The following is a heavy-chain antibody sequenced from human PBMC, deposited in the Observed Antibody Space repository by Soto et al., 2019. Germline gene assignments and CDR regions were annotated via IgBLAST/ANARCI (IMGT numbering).Heavy chain of an antibody. CDR1: GGTLSSYT. CDR2: IIPLFGTA. Sequence: QVQLVQSGAEVKKPGSSVKISCKASGGTLSSYTFSWVRQAPGQDLEWVGGIIPLFGTADYAQRFQGRLTITADQSTNTAYMDLSSLRSEDTAVYYCAREGFSGSYFPNWGQGTQVTVSS. V-gene: IGHV1-69*01. J-gene: IGHJ1*01. D-gene: IGHD1-26*01. CDR3: AREGFSGSYFPN.